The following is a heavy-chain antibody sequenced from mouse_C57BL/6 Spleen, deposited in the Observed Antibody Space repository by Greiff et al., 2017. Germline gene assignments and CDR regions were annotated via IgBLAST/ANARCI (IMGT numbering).Heavy chain of an antibody. CDR3: ARDGNLNY. CDR1: GYSFTSYY. CDR2: IYPGSGNT. V-gene: IGHV1-66*01. D-gene: IGHD2-1*01. Sequence: QVQLQQSGPELVKPGASVKISCKASGYSFTSYYIHWVKQRPGQGLAWIGWIYPGSGNTKYNEKFKGKATLTADTSSSTAYMQLSSLTSEDSAVYYCARDGNLNYSGQGTTLTVSS. J-gene: IGHJ2*01.